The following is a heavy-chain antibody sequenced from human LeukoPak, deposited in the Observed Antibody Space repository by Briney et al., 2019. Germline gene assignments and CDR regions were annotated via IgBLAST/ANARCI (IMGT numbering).Heavy chain of an antibody. CDR1: GYTFTGSY. CDR2: ISPASGAT. D-gene: IGHD3-16*01. V-gene: IGHV1-2*02. J-gene: IGHJ4*02. CDR3: ANEHGG. Sequence: GASVRVSCKASGYTFTGSYMHWVRQAPGQGFEWIGWISPASGATKYAQNFQGRVTLTTDTPITTAYMELSSLTSDDTASYYCANEHGGWGQGTPVTVSS.